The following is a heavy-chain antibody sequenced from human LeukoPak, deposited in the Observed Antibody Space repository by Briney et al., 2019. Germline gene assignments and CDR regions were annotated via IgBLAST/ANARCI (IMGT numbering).Heavy chain of an antibody. J-gene: IGHJ4*02. CDR1: GFTFSSYW. D-gene: IGHD3-10*01. Sequence: GGSLRLSCVVSGFTFSSYWMSWVRQVPGKGLEWVSVISGSGDNTYYADSVKGRFTVSRDNAKNSLHLQMNSLRAEDTAVYYCGRASRTLVRGEIGYWGQGTLVTVSS. V-gene: IGHV3-23*01. CDR2: ISGSGDNT. CDR3: GRASRTLVRGEIGY.